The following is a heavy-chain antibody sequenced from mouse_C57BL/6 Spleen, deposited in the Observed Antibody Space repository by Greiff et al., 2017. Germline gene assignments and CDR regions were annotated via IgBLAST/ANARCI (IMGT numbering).Heavy chain of an antibody. D-gene: IGHD2-1*01. V-gene: IGHV14-1*01. CDR3: TCNFEYFDY. J-gene: IGHJ2*01. Sequence: EVKLQQSGAELVRPGASVKLSCTASGFNIKDYYMHWVKQRPEQGLEWIGRIDPEDGDTEYAPKFQGKATMTADTYSNTAYLQLSSLTSEDAAVYYCTCNFEYFDYWGRGTTLTVSS. CDR1: GFNIKDYY. CDR2: IDPEDGDT.